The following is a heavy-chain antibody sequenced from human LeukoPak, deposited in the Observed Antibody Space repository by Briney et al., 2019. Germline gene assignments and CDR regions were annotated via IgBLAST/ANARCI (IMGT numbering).Heavy chain of an antibody. CDR3: ASGGGTEVDY. V-gene: IGHV4-59*01. Sequence: PSETLSLTCTVSGGSISSYYWSWTRQPPGKGLEWIGYIYYSGSTNYNPSLKSRVTISVDTSKNQFSLKLSSVTAADTAVYYCASGGGTEVDYWGQGTLVTVSS. D-gene: IGHD2-21*01. CDR2: IYYSGST. CDR1: GGSISSYY. J-gene: IGHJ4*02.